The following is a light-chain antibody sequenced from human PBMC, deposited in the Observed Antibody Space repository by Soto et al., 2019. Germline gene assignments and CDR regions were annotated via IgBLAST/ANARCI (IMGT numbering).Light chain of an antibody. Sequence: TQMTQSPSSLSASVGDSVTITCRASQSISSWLAWYQQKPGKAPKVLIYDASSLESGVPSRFSGSGSGTEFTLTISSLQPDDFATSYCQQYNSYSWTFGHGTKVDIK. J-gene: IGKJ1*01. CDR1: QSISSW. CDR2: DAS. V-gene: IGKV1-5*01. CDR3: QQYNSYSWT.